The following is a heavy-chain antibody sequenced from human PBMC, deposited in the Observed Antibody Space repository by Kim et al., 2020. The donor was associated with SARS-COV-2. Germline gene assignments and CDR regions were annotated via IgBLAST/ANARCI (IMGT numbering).Heavy chain of an antibody. V-gene: IGHV3-74*01. D-gene: IGHD5-12*01. CDR3: VRDRNFHVDVKLNHGAF. J-gene: IGHJ3*01. CDR2: IDGRGRST. Sequence: GGSLRLSCAASGFTFSSYWMHWVRQAPGKGLVWVSHIDGRGRSTSYADSVKGRFTISRYNAKNTRYLQMNTVRAEDTAVYYCVRDRNFHVDVKLNHGAF. CDR1: GFTFSSYW.